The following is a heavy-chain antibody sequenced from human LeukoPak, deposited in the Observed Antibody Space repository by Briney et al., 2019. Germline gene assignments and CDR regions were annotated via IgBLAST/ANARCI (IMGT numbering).Heavy chain of an antibody. CDR2: INPNSGGT. D-gene: IGHD2-2*02. CDR1: GYTFTGYY. CDR3: AREPPYCSSTSCYRGGFDY. V-gene: IGHV1-2*02. Sequence: GASVKVSCKASGYTFTGYYMHWVRQAPGQGLEWMGWINPNSGGTNYAQKFQGRVTMTRDTSISTAYRALRRLRSDDTAVYYCAREPPYCSSTSCYRGGFDYWGQGTLVTVSS. J-gene: IGHJ4*02.